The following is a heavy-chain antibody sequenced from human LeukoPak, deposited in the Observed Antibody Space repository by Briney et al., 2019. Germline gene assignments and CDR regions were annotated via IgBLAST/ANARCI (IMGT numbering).Heavy chain of an antibody. V-gene: IGHV3-74*01. D-gene: IGHD3-3*01. CDR3: ARQRWAIYEGAFGD. CDR2: INGDGSIT. J-gene: IGHJ4*02. Sequence: PGGSLRLSCAASGFTFSSSWMHWVRQVPGKGPVWVSHINGDGSITNYADSVKGRFTISRDNAKNTLYLQMSSLRAEDTAVYYCARQRWAIYEGAFGDWGQGTLVTVSS. CDR1: GFTFSSSW.